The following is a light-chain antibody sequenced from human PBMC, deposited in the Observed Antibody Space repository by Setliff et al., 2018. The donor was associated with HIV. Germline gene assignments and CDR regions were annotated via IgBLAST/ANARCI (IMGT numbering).Light chain of an antibody. CDR3: CSYTSISTYV. J-gene: IGLJ1*01. V-gene: IGLV2-14*03. Sequence: QSVLTQPASVSGSPGQSIPISCTGTSSDVGRYNYVSWYQQHPGKTPKLIIYDVSKWPSGVSNRFSASKSGNTASLTISGLQAEDEADYYCCSYTSISTYVFGTGTKVTVL. CDR1: SSDVGRYNY. CDR2: DVS.